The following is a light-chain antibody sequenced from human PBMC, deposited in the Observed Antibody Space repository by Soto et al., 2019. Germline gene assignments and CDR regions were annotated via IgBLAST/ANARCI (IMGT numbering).Light chain of an antibody. CDR1: QRISSSS. CDR3: QQRGGSPPTWT. V-gene: IGKV3-20*01. J-gene: IGKJ1*01. CDR2: DAS. Sequence: EFTQSPCTLSLSPGEIATLSCRASQRISSSSLAWYQQTPGQAPRLLIYDASNRATGIPDRFSGSGSGTDFTLTIRRLEPEDFALYYCQQRGGSPPTWTFGQGTKV.